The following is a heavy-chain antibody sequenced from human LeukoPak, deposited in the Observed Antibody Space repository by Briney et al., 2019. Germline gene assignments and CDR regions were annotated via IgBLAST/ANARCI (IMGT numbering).Heavy chain of an antibody. CDR1: GGTFSSYA. CDR2: VIPILGIA. D-gene: IGHD3-10*01. Sequence: GASVKVSCKASGGTFSSYAISWVRQAPGQGLEWMGRVIPILGIANYAQKLQGRVTITADKSTSTAYMELSSLRSEDTAVYYCARVRGSGSTLYYFDYWGQGTLVTVSS. J-gene: IGHJ4*02. CDR3: ARVRGSGSTLYYFDY. V-gene: IGHV1-69*04.